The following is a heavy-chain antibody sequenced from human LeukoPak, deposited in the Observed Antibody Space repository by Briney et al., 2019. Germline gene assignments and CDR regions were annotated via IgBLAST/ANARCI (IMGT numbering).Heavy chain of an antibody. CDR1: GFTFSSYA. Sequence: GGSLRLSCSASGFTFSSYAMGWVRQAPGEGLEYVSVISSNGGSTHYVDSVKGRFTISRDNSKNMLYLQMSSLRAEDTAVYYCVKGSSTSYRYNWFDPWGQGTLVTVSS. CDR2: ISSNGGST. CDR3: VKGSSTSYRYNWFDP. J-gene: IGHJ5*02. D-gene: IGHD2-2*01. V-gene: IGHV3-64D*06.